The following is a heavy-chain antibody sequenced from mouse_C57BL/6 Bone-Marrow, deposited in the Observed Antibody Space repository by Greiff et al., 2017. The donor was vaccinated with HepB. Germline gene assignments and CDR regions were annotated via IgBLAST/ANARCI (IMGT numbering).Heavy chain of an antibody. J-gene: IGHJ4*01. CDR2: IYPRSGNT. CDR1: GYTFTSYG. D-gene: IGHD2-2*01. V-gene: IGHV1-81*01. Sequence: QVQLQQSGAELARPGASVKLSCKASGYTFTSYGISWVKQRTGQGLEWIGEIYPRSGNTYYNEKFKGKATLTADKSSSTAYMELRSLTSEDSAVYFCAREDGYDGNYAMDYWGQGTSGTVSS. CDR3: AREDGYDGNYAMDY.